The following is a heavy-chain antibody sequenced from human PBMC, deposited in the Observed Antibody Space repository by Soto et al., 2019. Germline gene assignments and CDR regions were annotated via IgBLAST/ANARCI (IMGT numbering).Heavy chain of an antibody. V-gene: IGHV5-51*01. D-gene: IGHD6-13*01. CDR2: IYPGDSDI. J-gene: IGHJ4*03. CDR1: GYDFTNYW. CDR3: ARFRAPRRQLISMSFHL. Sequence: GESLKISCKASGYDFTNYWIAWVRQTPGRGLEWMGMIYPGDSDIRYNPSFRGRVTISADKSITSAFVQWGSLKASDSARYYCARFRAPRRQLISMSFHLWGLGTLVTVSS.